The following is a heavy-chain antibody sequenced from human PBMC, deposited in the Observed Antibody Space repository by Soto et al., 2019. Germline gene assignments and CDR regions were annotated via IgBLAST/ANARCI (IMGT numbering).Heavy chain of an antibody. Sequence: ASVKVSCKVSGYTLTETSIHWVRQAPGIGLEGMGGSNPEDGETIYAQKVQGRVIMTEDTSTDTAYMELSSLRSEDTAVYYCVTVPPKLQKDYYDNTDFFEYFDYWG. J-gene: IGHJ4*01. CDR3: VTVPPKLQKDYYDNTDFFEYFDY. CDR1: GYTLTETS. V-gene: IGHV1-24*01. CDR2: SNPEDGET. D-gene: IGHD3-22*01.